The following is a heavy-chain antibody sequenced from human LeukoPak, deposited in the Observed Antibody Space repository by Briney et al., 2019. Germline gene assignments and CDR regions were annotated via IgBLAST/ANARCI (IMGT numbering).Heavy chain of an antibody. CDR1: GFTFSSYA. Sequence: GRSLRLSCAASGFTFSSYAMHWVRQAPGKGLEWVAVISYDGSNKYYADSVKGRFTNSRDSAKKSLALQMHRLRAEDTAVYYCTGGSDKVLSGEYYYYMDVWGTGTTITVSS. CDR2: ISYDGSNK. CDR3: TGGSDKVLSGEYYYYMDV. D-gene: IGHD2/OR15-2a*01. V-gene: IGHV3-30*04. J-gene: IGHJ6*03.